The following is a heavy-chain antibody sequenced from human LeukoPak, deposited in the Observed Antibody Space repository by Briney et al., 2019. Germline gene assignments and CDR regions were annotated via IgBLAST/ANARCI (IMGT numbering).Heavy chain of an antibody. J-gene: IGHJ4*02. CDR1: GFSFSNCA. CDR2: VSHDAKNK. D-gene: IGHD1-1*01. Sequence: GRSLRLSCAASGFSFSNCAMHWVRQAPGEGLEWVAVVSHDAKNKFYADSVKGRFTISRDNSKNTVDLQMNSLRAEDTAVYYCATVQNYWGRGTLVTVSS. CDR3: ATVQNY. V-gene: IGHV3-30*04.